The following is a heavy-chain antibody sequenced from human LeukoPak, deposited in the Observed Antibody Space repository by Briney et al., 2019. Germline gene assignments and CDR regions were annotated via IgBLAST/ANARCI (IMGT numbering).Heavy chain of an antibody. CDR2: IYSGGST. CDR3: ARANYGSGSRGWFDP. Sequence: GGSLRLSCAASGFTVSSNYMSWVRQAPGKGLEWVSVIYSGGSTYYADSVKGRFAISRDNSKNTLYLQMNSLRAEDTAVYYCARANYGSGSRGWFDPWGQGTLVTVSS. D-gene: IGHD3-10*01. J-gene: IGHJ5*02. CDR1: GFTVSSNY. V-gene: IGHV3-53*01.